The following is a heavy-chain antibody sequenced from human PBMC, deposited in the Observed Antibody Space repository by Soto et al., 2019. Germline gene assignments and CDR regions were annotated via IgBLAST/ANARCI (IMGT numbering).Heavy chain of an antibody. CDR2: ISSSSSTI. J-gene: IGHJ6*02. D-gene: IGHD6-13*01. CDR3: AREALPPGYSSSWYNRDYYGMDV. V-gene: IGHV3-48*04. Sequence: GGSLRLSCAASGFTFSSYSMNWVRQAPGKGLEWVSYISSSSSTIYYADSVKGRFTISRDNAKNSLYLQMNSLRAEDTAVYYCAREALPPGYSSSWYNRDYYGMDVWGQGTTVTVSS. CDR1: GFTFSSYS.